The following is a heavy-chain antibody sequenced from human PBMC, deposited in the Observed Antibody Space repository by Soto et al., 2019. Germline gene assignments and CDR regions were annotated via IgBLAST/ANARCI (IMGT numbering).Heavy chain of an antibody. CDR1: GGSISSGGYY. CDR2: IYYSGST. J-gene: IGHJ5*02. D-gene: IGHD3-22*01. CDR3: ARDYGYYDSSGYYSDVLYWFDP. Sequence: PSETLSLTCTVSGGSISSGGYYWSWIRQHPGKGLEWIGYIYYSGSTYYNPSLKSRVTISVDTSKNQFSLKLSSVTAADTAVYYCARDYGYYDSSGYYSDVLYWFDPWGQGTLVTVSS. V-gene: IGHV4-31*03.